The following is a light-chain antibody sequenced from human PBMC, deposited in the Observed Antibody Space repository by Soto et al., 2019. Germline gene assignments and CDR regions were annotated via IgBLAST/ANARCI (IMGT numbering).Light chain of an antibody. CDR3: QQRSNWPGYT. J-gene: IGKJ2*01. V-gene: IGKV3-11*01. Sequence: EIVLTQSPATLSLSPGERATLSCRASQSVSSYLAWYQQKPGQAPRLLIYDASNRATGIPARFSGSGSGTDVTITISSLEPEDFAVYYCQQRSNWPGYTFGQGTKLEIK. CDR2: DAS. CDR1: QSVSSY.